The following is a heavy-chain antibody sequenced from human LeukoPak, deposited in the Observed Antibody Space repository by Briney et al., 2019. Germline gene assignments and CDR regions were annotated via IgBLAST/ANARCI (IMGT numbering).Heavy chain of an antibody. D-gene: IGHD3-3*01. Sequence: GGSLRLSCAASGFTFSDYSMNWVRQAPGKGLEWVSSISRSSSYIYYADSMKGRFPISRDDAKNSLSLQMNSLRAEDTAVYYCARDRDFGVGNWFDPWGQGVLVTVSA. CDR2: ISRSSSYI. CDR1: GFTFSDYS. V-gene: IGHV3-21*01. CDR3: ARDRDFGVGNWFDP. J-gene: IGHJ5*02.